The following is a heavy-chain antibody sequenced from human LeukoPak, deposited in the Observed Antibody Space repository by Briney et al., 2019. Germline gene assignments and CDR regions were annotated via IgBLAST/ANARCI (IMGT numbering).Heavy chain of an antibody. Sequence: GASVKVSCKASGYTFNSYGISWVRQAPGQGLEWVGCISAYNGDTNYVQTLQGRVTMTTDKSTSTDYMELSSLRSDDTAVYYCARVVVPAAESDYYYYGMDVWGQGTTVTVSS. CDR2: ISAYNGDT. CDR1: GYTFNSYG. D-gene: IGHD2-2*01. V-gene: IGHV1-18*01. CDR3: ARVVVPAAESDYYYYGMDV. J-gene: IGHJ6*02.